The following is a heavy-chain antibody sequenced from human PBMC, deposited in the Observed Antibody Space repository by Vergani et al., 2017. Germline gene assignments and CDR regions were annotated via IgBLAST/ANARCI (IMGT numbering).Heavy chain of an antibody. J-gene: IGHJ6*03. CDR2: IIPIFGTA. CDR3: ARDFRIAARPVGYYYYMDV. D-gene: IGHD6-6*01. CDR1: GGTFSSYA. Sequence: QVQLVQSGAEVKKPGSSVKVSCKASGGTFSSYAISWVRQAPGQGLEWMGGIIPIFGTANYAQKFQGRVTITADESTSTAYMELSSLRSEDTAVYYCARDFRIAARPVGYYYYMDVWGKGTTVTVSS. V-gene: IGHV1-69*01.